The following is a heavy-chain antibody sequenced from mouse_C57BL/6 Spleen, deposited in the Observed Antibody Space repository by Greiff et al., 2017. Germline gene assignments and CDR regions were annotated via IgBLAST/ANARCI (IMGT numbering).Heavy chain of an antibody. CDR2: INPNNGGT. V-gene: IGHV1-26*01. D-gene: IGHD3-1*01. CDR1: GYTFTDYY. Sequence: VQLQQSGPELVKPGASVKISCKASGYTFTDYYMNWVKQSHGKSLEWIGDINPNNGGTSYNQKFKGKATLTVDKSSSTAYMELRSLTSEDSAVYYCARGSGPPWFAYWGQGTLVTVSA. J-gene: IGHJ3*01. CDR3: ARGSGPPWFAY.